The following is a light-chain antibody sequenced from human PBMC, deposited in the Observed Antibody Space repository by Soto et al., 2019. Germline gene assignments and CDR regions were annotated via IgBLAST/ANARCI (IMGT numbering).Light chain of an antibody. CDR2: DAS. CDR3: QQYGSSPWT. Sequence: IVMTQSPATLSVSPGERATLSCRANQSVSSNLAWYQQKPGLAPRLLIYDASYRANGIPDRFSGSGSGTDFTLTISRLQPEDFAVYYCQQYGSSPWTFGQGTKVDIK. CDR1: QSVSSN. V-gene: IGKV3D-20*01. J-gene: IGKJ1*01.